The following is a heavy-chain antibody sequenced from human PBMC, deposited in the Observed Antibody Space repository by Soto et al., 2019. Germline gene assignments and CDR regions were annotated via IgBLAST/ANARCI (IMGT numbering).Heavy chain of an antibody. Sequence: GGSLRLSCAASGFTFSSYGMHWVRQAPGKGLEWVAVISYDGSNKYYADSVKGRFTVSRDNSKNTLYLEMNSLRAEDTAVYYCARESEDLTSNFDYWGQGTLVTVSS. V-gene: IGHV3-30*03. CDR2: ISYDGSNK. J-gene: IGHJ4*02. CDR1: GFTFSSYG. CDR3: ARESEDLTSNFDY.